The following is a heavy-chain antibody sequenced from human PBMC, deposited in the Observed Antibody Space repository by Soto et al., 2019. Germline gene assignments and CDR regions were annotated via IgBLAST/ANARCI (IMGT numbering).Heavy chain of an antibody. CDR3: ARDAPPRGMDV. Sequence: SETLSLTCTVSGGSISSSSYYWGWIRQPPGKGLEWIWYIYYSGSTNYNPSLKSRVTISVDTSKNQFSLKLSSVTAADTAVYYWARDAPPRGMDVWGQGTTGTVSS. V-gene: IGHV4-61*01. CDR2: IYYSGST. CDR1: GGSISSSSYY. J-gene: IGHJ6*02.